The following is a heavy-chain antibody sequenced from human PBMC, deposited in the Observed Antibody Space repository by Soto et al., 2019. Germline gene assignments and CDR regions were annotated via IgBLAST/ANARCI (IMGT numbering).Heavy chain of an antibody. CDR1: GYDFTNYG. Sequence: QVQLVQSGSEVKKPGASVKVSCKASGYDFTNYGFSWVRQAPGQGLEWMGWIKTDNGNTNYEKTKNFNGRVTLTTDTSTNTAYMELRSLRSDDTAVYYCARITFLESNDFYSGLDVWGQGTPVTVSS. D-gene: IGHD3-3*02. CDR2: IKTDNGNT. CDR3: ARITFLESNDFYSGLDV. J-gene: IGHJ6*02. V-gene: IGHV1-18*01.